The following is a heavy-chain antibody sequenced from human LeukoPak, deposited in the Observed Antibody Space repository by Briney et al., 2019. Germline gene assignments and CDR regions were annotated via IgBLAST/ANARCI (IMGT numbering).Heavy chain of an antibody. CDR1: AVSIRSSSYY. CDR3: ARVFYGSGSYSPPYYYMDV. J-gene: IGHJ6*03. Sequence: SQPLSLTSPVQAVSIRSSSYYWGWIRQPPGKGLEWIGGIFYIGGTSYTPSLKSRVTIPLDTSKNQFSLKLSSVTAPAPAGYCCARVFYGSGSYSPPYYYMDVWGKGTTVSISS. D-gene: IGHD3-10*01. CDR2: IFYIGGT. V-gene: IGHV4-39*07.